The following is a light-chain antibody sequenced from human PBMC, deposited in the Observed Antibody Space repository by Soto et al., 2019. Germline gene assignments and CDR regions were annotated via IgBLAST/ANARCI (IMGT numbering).Light chain of an antibody. CDR3: QHYDSWPPL. Sequence: EIVMTQSPTTLSVSPGERATLSCRASQSVSDNLAWYQHKPGQAPRLLIYGASTRATGIPARFSGSGSVTEFTLTISSLQSEDFAVYYCQHYDSWPPLFGPGTKVDIK. V-gene: IGKV3-15*01. CDR2: GAS. CDR1: QSVSDN. J-gene: IGKJ3*01.